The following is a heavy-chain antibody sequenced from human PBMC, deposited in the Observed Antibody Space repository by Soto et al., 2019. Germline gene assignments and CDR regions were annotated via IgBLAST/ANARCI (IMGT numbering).Heavy chain of an antibody. V-gene: IGHV4-28*03. D-gene: IGHD1-26*01. CDR3: AREGGSYFIDY. Sequence: PSETLSLTCAVSGYSISSSNWWGWIRQPPGKGLEWIGYIYYSGTTYYNPSLKSRVTISVDTSKNQFSLELSSVTAADTAVYYCAREGGSYFIDYWGQGTLVTVSS. CDR2: IYYSGTT. J-gene: IGHJ4*02. CDR1: GYSISSSNW.